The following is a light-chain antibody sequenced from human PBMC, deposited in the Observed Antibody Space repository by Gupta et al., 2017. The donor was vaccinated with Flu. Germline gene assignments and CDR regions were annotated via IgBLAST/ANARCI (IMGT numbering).Light chain of an antibody. CDR1: SSNIGRST. CDR2: SDN. CDR3: AAWDDRLRVVV. V-gene: IGLV1-44*01. Sequence: RVTSACSGSSSNIGRSTVNWYQQLPGTAPKVLIYSDNQRTSGVPDRFSGSKSGTSASLTIRGLQSEDEADYFCAAWDDRLRVVVFGGGTKLTVL. J-gene: IGLJ2*01.